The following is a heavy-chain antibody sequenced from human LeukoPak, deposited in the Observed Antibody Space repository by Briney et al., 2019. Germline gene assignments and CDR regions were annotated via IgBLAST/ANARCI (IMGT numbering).Heavy chain of an antibody. J-gene: IGHJ4*02. Sequence: PGRSLRLSCAASGFTFDDYAIHWVRQAPGKGLEWVLGISWNSGSIGYADSVKGRFTISRDNAKNSLYLQMNSLRAEDTAVYYCARDHDYGGYWGQGTLVTVSS. V-gene: IGHV3-9*01. CDR1: GFTFDDYA. CDR3: ARDHDYGGY. CDR2: ISWNSGSI.